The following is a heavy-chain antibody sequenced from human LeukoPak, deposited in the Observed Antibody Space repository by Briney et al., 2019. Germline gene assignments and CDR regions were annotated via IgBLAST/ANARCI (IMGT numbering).Heavy chain of an antibody. CDR2: ISGSGGST. CDR3: ARVNSRGCFGTLA. V-gene: IGHV3-23*01. Sequence: QPGGSLRLSCAASGFTFSSYGMSWVRQAPGKGLEWVSAISGSGGSTYYADSVKGRFTISRDNSKNTLYLQMNGLRAEDTAVYYCARVNSRGCFGTLAWGQGTLVTVSS. D-gene: IGHD6-19*01. J-gene: IGHJ4*02. CDR1: GFTFSSYG.